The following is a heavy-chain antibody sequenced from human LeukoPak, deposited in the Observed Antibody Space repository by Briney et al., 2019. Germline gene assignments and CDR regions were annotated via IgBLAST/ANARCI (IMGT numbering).Heavy chain of an antibody. Sequence: ASVNVSCKASGYTFTNYDINWVRQATGQGLEWMGYMKPNSGNTGYAQKFQGRVTMTRDTSISTAYMELSSPTSEDTAVYYCATELRWKDHWGQGTLVTVSS. J-gene: IGHJ4*02. CDR3: ATELRWKDH. V-gene: IGHV1-8*01. CDR2: MKPNSGNT. D-gene: IGHD4-23*01. CDR1: GYTFTNYD.